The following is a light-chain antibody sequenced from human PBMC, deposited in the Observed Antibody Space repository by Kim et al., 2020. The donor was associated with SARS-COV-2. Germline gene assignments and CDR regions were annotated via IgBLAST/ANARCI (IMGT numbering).Light chain of an antibody. CDR3: QAWDSSSVV. J-gene: IGLJ2*01. V-gene: IGLV3-1*01. CDR1: KLGDKY. Sequence: VSQGQTARITCSGDKLGDKYACWYQQKPGQSPVLVIYQDSKRPSGIPERFSGSNSGNTATLTISGTQAMDEADYYCQAWDSSSVVFGGGTQLTVL. CDR2: QDS.